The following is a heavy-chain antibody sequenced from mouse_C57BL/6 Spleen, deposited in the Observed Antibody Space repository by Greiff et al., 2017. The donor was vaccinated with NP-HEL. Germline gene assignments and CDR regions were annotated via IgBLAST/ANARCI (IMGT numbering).Heavy chain of an antibody. Sequence: EVQRVESGGGLVKPGGSLKLSCAASGFTFSSYAMSWVRQTPEKRLEWVATISDGGSYTYYPDNVKGRFTISRDNAKNNLYLQMSHLKSEDTAMYYCARAPYYYGSYYYAMDYWGQGTSVTVSS. J-gene: IGHJ4*01. D-gene: IGHD1-1*01. V-gene: IGHV5-4*01. CDR3: ARAPYYYGSYYYAMDY. CDR2: ISDGGSYT. CDR1: GFTFSSYA.